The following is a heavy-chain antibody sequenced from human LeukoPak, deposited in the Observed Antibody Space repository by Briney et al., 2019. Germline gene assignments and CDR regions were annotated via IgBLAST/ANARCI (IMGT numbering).Heavy chain of an antibody. V-gene: IGHV1-69*13. D-gene: IGHD5-12*01. CDR3: ARSSGYDYPLDY. CDR1: GGTFSSYA. Sequence: SVTVSCKASGGTFSSYAISWVRQAPGQGLEWMGGIIPIFGTANYAQKFQGRVTITADESTSTAYMELSSLRSEDTAVYYCARSSGYDYPLDYWGQGTLVTVSS. J-gene: IGHJ4*02. CDR2: IIPIFGTA.